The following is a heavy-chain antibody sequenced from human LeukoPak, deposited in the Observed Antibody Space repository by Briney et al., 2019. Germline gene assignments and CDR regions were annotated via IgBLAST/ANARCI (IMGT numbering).Heavy chain of an antibody. J-gene: IGHJ3*02. CDR3: AKDRGVSSWYAFDI. D-gene: IGHD6-13*01. V-gene: IGHV3-30*18. CDR2: ISYDGSNK. Sequence: PGRSLRLSCAASGFTFSSYGMHWVRQAPGKGLEWVAVISYDGSNKYYADSVKGRFTISRVNSKNTLYLQMNSLRAEDTAVYYCAKDRGVSSWYAFDIWGQGTMVTVSS. CDR1: GFTFSSYG.